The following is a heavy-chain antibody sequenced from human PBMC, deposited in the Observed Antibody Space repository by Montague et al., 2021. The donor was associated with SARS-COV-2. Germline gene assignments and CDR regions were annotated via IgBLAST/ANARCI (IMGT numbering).Heavy chain of an antibody. V-gene: IGHV4-34*01. Sequence: SETLSLTCAVYGGSFSDYYWSWIRQPPGKGLEWIGEINHRGTSKYNPSLKSRVSISLGTSKNQFSLYLSSVTAADTAVYYCARGRQHFNMIVVVMTGGEYYFDXWGQGTLVTVSS. CDR3: ARGRQHFNMIVVVMTGGEYYFDX. J-gene: IGHJ4*02. CDR1: GGSFSDYY. D-gene: IGHD3-22*01. CDR2: INHRGTS.